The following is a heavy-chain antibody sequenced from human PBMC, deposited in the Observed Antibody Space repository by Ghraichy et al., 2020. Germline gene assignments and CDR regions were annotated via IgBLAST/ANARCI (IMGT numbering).Heavy chain of an antibody. D-gene: IGHD1-26*01. CDR1: GYTFTSYG. CDR3: AREEWELLLSSYYYGMDV. CDR2: ISAYNGNT. J-gene: IGHJ6*02. Sequence: ASVKVSCKASGYTFTSYGISWVRQAPGQGLEWMGWISAYNGNTNYAQKLQGRVTMTTDTSTSTAYMELRSLRSDDTAVYYCAREEWELLLSSYYYGMDVWGQGTTVTVSS. V-gene: IGHV1-18*01.